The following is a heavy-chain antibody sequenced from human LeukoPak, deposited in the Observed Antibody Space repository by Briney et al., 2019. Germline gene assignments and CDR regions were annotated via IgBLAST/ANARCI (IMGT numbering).Heavy chain of an antibody. J-gene: IGHJ4*02. D-gene: IGHD6-19*01. CDR1: GGSVSSGSYY. Sequence: PSETLSLTCTVSGGSVSSGSYYWSWIRQPPGKGLEWIGYIYYSGSTNYNPSLKSRVTISVDTSKNQFSLKLSSVTAADTAVYYCARVSSCSSGWYDIDYWGQGTLVTVSS. V-gene: IGHV4-61*01. CDR2: IYYSGST. CDR3: ARVSSCSSGWYDIDY.